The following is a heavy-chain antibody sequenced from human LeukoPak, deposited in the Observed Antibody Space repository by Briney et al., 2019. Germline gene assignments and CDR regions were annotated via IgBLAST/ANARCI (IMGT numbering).Heavy chain of an antibody. D-gene: IGHD5-18*01. J-gene: IGHJ4*02. CDR2: IHYSGST. Sequence: SETLSLTCTVSGGSISSGDYYWSWIRQPPGKGLEWIGYIHYSGSTYYNPSLKSRVTISVDTSKNQFSLKLSSVTAADTAVYYCARDWDSYGHIFDYWGQGTLVTVSS. V-gene: IGHV4-30-4*01. CDR1: GGSISSGDYY. CDR3: ARDWDSYGHIFDY.